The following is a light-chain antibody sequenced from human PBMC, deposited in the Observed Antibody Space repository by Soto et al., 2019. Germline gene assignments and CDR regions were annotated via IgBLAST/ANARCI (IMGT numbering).Light chain of an antibody. CDR2: GAS. CDR3: QQYGNSPPWT. V-gene: IGKV3-20*01. J-gene: IGKJ1*01. CDR1: QSVSSSY. Sequence: EIVLTQSPGTLSLSPGERATLSCRASQSVSSSYLAWYQQKPGQAPRLLIYGASSRATGIPDRFSGSGSGTDFTLTTSRLEPEDFAVYYCQQYGNSPPWTFGQGTKVDIK.